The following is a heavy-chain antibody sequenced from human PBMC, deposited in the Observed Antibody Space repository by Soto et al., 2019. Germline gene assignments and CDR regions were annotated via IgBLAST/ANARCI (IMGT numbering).Heavy chain of an antibody. CDR1: GGCFSGYY. D-gene: IGHD6-13*01. CDR2: INHSGST. J-gene: IGHJ6*03. Sequence: PSETLALTCAVYGGCFSGYYWRWIRQPPGKGLEWIGEINHSGSTNYNPSLKSRVTISVDTSKNQFSLKLSSVTAADTAVYYCARGRLSSWYYYYYMDVWGKGTTVTVSS. V-gene: IGHV4-34*01. CDR3: ARGRLSSWYYYYYMDV.